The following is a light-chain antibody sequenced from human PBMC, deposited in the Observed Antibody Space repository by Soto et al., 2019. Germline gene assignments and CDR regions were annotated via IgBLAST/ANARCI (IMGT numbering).Light chain of an antibody. V-gene: IGKV2-30*02. CDR2: SVS. CDR1: QSLVHSDGNTY. J-gene: IGKJ2*03. CDR3: VHATHCPYS. Sequence: DVVMTQSPLSLPVTLGQPASISCRSSQSLVHSDGNTYLNWFQQRPGQSPRRLIYSVSNRDSGVPDRCSGSASRTEFTLKVSRVEAEDVAIDYCVHATHCPYSVGQGTKLETK.